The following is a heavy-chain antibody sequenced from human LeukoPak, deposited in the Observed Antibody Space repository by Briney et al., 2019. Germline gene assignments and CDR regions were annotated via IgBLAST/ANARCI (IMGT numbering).Heavy chain of an antibody. CDR2: INQYGNEK. J-gene: IGHJ4*02. D-gene: IGHD3-10*01. CDR1: GFTFSTYW. Sequence: GGSLRLSRAASGFTFSTYWMNWVRQAPGKGLEWVANINQYGNEKYYVDSVKGRFTISRDNGKNSLYLEMNSLRAEDTAVYYCATGTEMDRGVIINGHLDYWGQGTLVTASS. CDR3: ATGTEMDRGVIINGHLDY. V-gene: IGHV3-7*01.